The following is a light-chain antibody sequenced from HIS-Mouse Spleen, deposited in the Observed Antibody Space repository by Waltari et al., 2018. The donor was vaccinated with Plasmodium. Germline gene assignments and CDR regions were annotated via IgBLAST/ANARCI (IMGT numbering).Light chain of an antibody. CDR2: AAS. V-gene: IGKV3-15*01. CDR1: PSVSSN. CDR3: QQYNNWSFT. J-gene: IGKJ3*01. Sequence: EIVMTQSPATLSVSPGARATLSCRASPSVSSNLAWYQQKPGQAPRLLISAASTRATGIPARFSGSGSGTESTLTISSLQSEDFAVYYCQQYNNWSFTFGPGTKVDIK.